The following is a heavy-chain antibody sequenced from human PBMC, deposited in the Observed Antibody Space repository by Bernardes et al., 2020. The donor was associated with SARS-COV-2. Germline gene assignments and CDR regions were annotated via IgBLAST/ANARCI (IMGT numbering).Heavy chain of an antibody. D-gene: IGHD5-18*01. CDR1: GGSISSSV. V-gene: IGHV3-48*03. Sequence: LSLTCTVSGGSISSSVMNWVRQAPGKGLEWVSYISTGGSTKYYADSVKGRFTISRDNAKNSLYLQMNSLRAEDTAVYYCAREYTYGFDSWGQGTLVTVSS. CDR3: AREYTYGFDS. J-gene: IGHJ4*02. CDR2: ISTGGSTK.